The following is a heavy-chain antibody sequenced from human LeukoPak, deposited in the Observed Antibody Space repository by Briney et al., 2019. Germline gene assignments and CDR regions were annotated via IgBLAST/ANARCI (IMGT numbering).Heavy chain of an antibody. V-gene: IGHV3-23*01. CDR2: ISGSGGST. D-gene: IGHD3-3*01. Sequence: AGGSLRLSCAASGFTFSSYAMSWVRQAPGKGLEWVSAISGSGGSTYYADSVKGRFTISRDNSKNTLYLQMNSLRAEDTAVYYCAKDFSDFWSGYPYYFDYWGQGTLVTVSS. CDR1: GFTFSSYA. CDR3: AKDFSDFWSGYPYYFDY. J-gene: IGHJ4*02.